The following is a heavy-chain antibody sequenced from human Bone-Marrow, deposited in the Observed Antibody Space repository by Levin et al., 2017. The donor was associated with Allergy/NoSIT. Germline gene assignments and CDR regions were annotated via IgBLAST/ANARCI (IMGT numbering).Heavy chain of an antibody. CDR3: AKDVYDSSGYYARYFDS. CDR1: GFTFSTYG. D-gene: IGHD3-22*01. CDR2: ISYDGTNK. V-gene: IGHV3-30*18. J-gene: IGHJ4*02. Sequence: GESLKISCATSGFTFSTYGMHWVRQAPGKGLEWVAVISYDGTNKYYADSVKGRFTISRDNSKNTLYLQMNSLRADDTAVFYCAKDVYDSSGYYARYFDSWGQGTLVTVSS.